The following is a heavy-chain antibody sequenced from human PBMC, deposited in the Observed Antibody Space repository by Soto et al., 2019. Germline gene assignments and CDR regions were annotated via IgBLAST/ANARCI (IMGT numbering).Heavy chain of an antibody. Sequence: QVTLKESGPVLVNPTETLTLTCTVSGFSLSNARMGVSWIRQPPGKALEWLAHIFSNDEKSYSTSLKSRLTISKDTSKSQVVLTMTNMDPVDTATYYCARIKSPSITIFGVVIIPVHPYYYYIDVWGKGTTVTVSS. CDR2: IFSNDEK. CDR1: GFSLSNARMG. J-gene: IGHJ6*03. V-gene: IGHV2-26*01. CDR3: ARIKSPSITIFGVVIIPVHPYYYYIDV. D-gene: IGHD3-3*01.